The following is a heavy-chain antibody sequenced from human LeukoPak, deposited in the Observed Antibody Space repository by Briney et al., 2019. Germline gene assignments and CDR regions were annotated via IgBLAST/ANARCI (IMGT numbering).Heavy chain of an antibody. J-gene: IGHJ4*02. Sequence: GASVKVSCKASGYTFTGYYMHWVRQAPGQGLEWMGWINPNSGGTNYAQKFQGRVTMTRDTSISTAYMELSRLRSDDTAVYYCASYHSSVWSGYYYYFDYWGQGTLVTVSS. CDR1: GYTFTGYY. CDR3: ASYHSSVWSGYYYYFDY. V-gene: IGHV1-2*02. D-gene: IGHD3-3*01. CDR2: INPNSGGT.